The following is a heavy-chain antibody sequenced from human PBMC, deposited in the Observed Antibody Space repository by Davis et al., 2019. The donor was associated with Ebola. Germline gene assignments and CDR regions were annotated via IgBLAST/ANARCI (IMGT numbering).Heavy chain of an antibody. CDR3: ARVGDGYNGS. CDR1: GGTFSSYT. V-gene: IGHV1-69*02. D-gene: IGHD5-24*01. Sequence: AASVKVSCKASGGTFSSYTISWVRQAPGQGLEWMGRIIPILGIANYAQKLQGRVTMTTDTSTSTAYMELSSLRSEDTAVYYCARVGDGYNGSWGQGTLVTVSS. J-gene: IGHJ5*02. CDR2: IIPILGIA.